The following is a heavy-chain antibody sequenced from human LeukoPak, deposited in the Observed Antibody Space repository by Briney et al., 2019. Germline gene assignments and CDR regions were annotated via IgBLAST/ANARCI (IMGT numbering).Heavy chain of an antibody. D-gene: IGHD1-1*01. CDR1: AGSVTNPY. CDR3: ARVRDWNDLVY. CDR2: TYHTGGT. Sequence: PSQTLSLTYTLSAGSVTNPYWGCIRHPPGKGLEWSGYTYHTGGTNYYPSLKGRVTISVDTSKYQFSLNLSSVTAADTAVYYCARVRDWNDLVYWGQGALVTVSS. J-gene: IGHJ4*02. V-gene: IGHV4-59*02.